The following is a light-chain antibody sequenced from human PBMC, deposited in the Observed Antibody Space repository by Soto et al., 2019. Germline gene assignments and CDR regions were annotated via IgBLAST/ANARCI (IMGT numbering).Light chain of an antibody. CDR1: RSISSTY. V-gene: IGKV3-20*01. J-gene: IGKJ1*01. CDR3: QQYSSSPRT. Sequence: DTVSTHSLCVLSVSPDEIATLSCGASRSISSTYLAWYQQKPGQAPRLLIYGASSRATGIPDRFSGSGSGTEFTLTISSLEPEDFAVYYCQQYSSSPRTFGQGTKVDIK. CDR2: GAS.